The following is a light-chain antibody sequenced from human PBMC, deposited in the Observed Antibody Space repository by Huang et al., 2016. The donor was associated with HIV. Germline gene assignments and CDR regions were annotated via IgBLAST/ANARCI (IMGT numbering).Light chain of an antibody. CDR1: QSVSSN. CDR2: GAS. CDR3: QQYNNWPLT. V-gene: IGKV3-15*01. J-gene: IGKJ4*01. Sequence: EIVMTQSPATLSVSPGERATLSCRASQSVSSNLAWYQQKPGQAPRLLIYGASTRVTGIPARFSSSGSGTEFTLTISSLQSEDFAVYYCQQYNNWPLTFGGGTKVQIK.